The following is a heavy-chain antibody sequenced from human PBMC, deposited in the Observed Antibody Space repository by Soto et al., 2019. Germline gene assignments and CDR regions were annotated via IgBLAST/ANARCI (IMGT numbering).Heavy chain of an antibody. J-gene: IGHJ3*02. CDR1: GFTFSSYA. V-gene: IGHV3-30-3*01. CDR3: SSPYVYGDYQDAFDI. D-gene: IGHD4-17*01. Sequence: QVQLVESGGGVVQPGRSLRLSCAASGFTFSSYAMHWVRQAPGKGLEWVAVISYDGSNKYYADSVKGRFTISRDNSKNTLYLQMNSLRAEDTAVYYCSSPYVYGDYQDAFDIWGQGTMVTVSS. CDR2: ISYDGSNK.